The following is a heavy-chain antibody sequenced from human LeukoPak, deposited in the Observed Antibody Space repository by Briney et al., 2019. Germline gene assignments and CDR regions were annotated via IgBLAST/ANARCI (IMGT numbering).Heavy chain of an antibody. V-gene: IGHV3-21*01. CDR1: GFTFRSYS. Sequence: PGGSLRLSCAASGFTFRSYSMNWVRQAPGKGLEWVSSISTSRSYIYYADSVKGRFTISRDNAKNSLYLQMDSLRAEDTAVYYCARESGFRGDAFDIWGRGTMVTVSS. CDR3: ARESGFRGDAFDI. CDR2: ISTSRSYI. J-gene: IGHJ3*02. D-gene: IGHD3-10*01.